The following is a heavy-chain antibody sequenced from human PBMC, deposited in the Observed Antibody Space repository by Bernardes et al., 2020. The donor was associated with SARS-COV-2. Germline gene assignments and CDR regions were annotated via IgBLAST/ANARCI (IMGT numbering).Heavy chain of an antibody. CDR2: IYPGDSDT. CDR1: GYSITTYW. CDR3: ATSDIAAADKYYFDY. V-gene: IGHV5-51*01. Sequence: GACLKISGKGSGYSITTYWIGWVRQIPGKGLEWMGIIYPGDSDTRYSPSFQGQVTISADKSISTAYLQWSGLKASDTAMYYCATSDIAAADKYYFDYWGQGTLVTVSS. D-gene: IGHD6-13*01. J-gene: IGHJ4*02.